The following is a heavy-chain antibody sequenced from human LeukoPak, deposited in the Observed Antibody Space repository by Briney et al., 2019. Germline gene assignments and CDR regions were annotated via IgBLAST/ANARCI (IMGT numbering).Heavy chain of an antibody. CDR1: GFTFSSYS. Sequence: PGGSLRLSCAASGFTFSSYSMNWVRQAPGKGLEWVSYISSSSSTIYYADSVKGRFTISRDNSKNTLYLQMNSLRAEDTAVYYCAKDSRGKWILYYFDYWGQGTLVTVSS. CDR3: AKDSRGKWILYYFDY. V-gene: IGHV3-48*01. J-gene: IGHJ4*02. CDR2: ISSSSSTI. D-gene: IGHD2-2*03.